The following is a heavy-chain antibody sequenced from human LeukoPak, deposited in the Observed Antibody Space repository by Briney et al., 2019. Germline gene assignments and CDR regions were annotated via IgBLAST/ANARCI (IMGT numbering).Heavy chain of an antibody. V-gene: IGHV4-39*07. J-gene: IGHJ6*02. D-gene: IGHD3-22*01. CDR1: GGSISNTNYY. CDR2: IYYSGST. CDR3: ARDHVGYSSGYPYGMDV. Sequence: SETLSLTCTVSGGSISNTNYYWGWIRQPPGKGLEWIGCIYYSGSTYYNPSLKSRVTISVDTSKNQFSLKLSSVTAADTAVYYCARDHVGYSSGYPYGMDVWGQGTTVTVSS.